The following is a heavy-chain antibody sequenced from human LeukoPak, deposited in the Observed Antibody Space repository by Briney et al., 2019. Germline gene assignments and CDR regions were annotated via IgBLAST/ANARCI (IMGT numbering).Heavy chain of an antibody. CDR1: GGTFSSYA. CDR3: ASPGEAYCGGDCYDDAFDI. D-gene: IGHD2-21*01. V-gene: IGHV1-69*01. CDR2: IIPIFGTA. J-gene: IGHJ3*02. Sequence: ASVKVSCKASGGTFSSYAISWVRQAPGQGLEWMGGIIPIFGTANYAQKFQGRVTITADESTSTAYMELSSLRSEDTAVYYCASPGEAYCGGDCYDDAFDIWGQGTMVTVSS.